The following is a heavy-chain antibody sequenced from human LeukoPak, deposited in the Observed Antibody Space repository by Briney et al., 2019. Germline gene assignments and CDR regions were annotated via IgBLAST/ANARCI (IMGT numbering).Heavy chain of an antibody. Sequence: SETLSLTCAVYGGSFSGYYYSWIRQPPGEGLEWIGEINHSGDTNYNPSLKSRVTLSVDTSKNQFSLKLSSVTAADTAVYYCARVTRITMVRGVSGYYMDVWGKGTTVTISS. CDR2: INHSGDT. D-gene: IGHD3-10*01. CDR3: ARVTRITMVRGVSGYYMDV. J-gene: IGHJ6*03. V-gene: IGHV4-34*01. CDR1: GGSFSGYY.